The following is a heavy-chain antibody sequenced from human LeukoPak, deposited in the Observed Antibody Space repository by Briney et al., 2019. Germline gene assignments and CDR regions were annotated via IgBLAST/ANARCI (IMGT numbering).Heavy chain of an antibody. CDR3: ARGQLLLEGYFYYMDV. CDR2: INERGDIT. Sequence: GGSLRLSCVASGFTFSNYPMSWVRQAPGNGLELVSAINERGDITKYADSVKGRFTISRDNSKNTLYLQMNSLRGEDTAVYYCARGQLLLEGYFYYMDVWGEGTTVAVSS. CDR1: GFTFSNYP. J-gene: IGHJ6*03. D-gene: IGHD2-2*01. V-gene: IGHV3-23*01.